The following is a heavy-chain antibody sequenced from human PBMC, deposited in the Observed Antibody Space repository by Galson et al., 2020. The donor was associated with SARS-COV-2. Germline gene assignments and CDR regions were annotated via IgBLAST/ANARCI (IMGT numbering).Heavy chain of an antibody. Sequence: GGSLRLSCAASGFTLTTFGMHWVRQAPGKGLEWVAVISYDGNNKYYADSVKGRFTISRENSKNTLYLQMNSLRGEDTSVYYCAKGSRRYFDWLPEFDFWGQGTLVTVS. J-gene: IGHJ4*02. V-gene: IGHV3-33*05. CDR3: AKGSRRYFDWLPEFDF. CDR1: GFTLTTFG. D-gene: IGHD3-9*01. CDR2: ISYDGNNK.